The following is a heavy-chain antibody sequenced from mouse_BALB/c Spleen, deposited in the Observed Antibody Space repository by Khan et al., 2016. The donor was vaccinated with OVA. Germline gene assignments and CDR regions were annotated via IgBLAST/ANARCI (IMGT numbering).Heavy chain of an antibody. J-gene: IGHJ3*01. Sequence: QVQLQQSGAELARPGASVKMSCKASGYTFTSYTIHWIKKRPGQGLEWIGYINPSNGYTNYTQKFKDKATLTTDKSSTTAYLQLSSLTSDDSAVYNCVRDGADHRNDGWFAYWGQGTLVTVSA. D-gene: IGHD2-14*01. CDR3: VRDGADHRNDGWFAY. V-gene: IGHV1-4*01. CDR1: GYTFTSYT. CDR2: INPSNGYT.